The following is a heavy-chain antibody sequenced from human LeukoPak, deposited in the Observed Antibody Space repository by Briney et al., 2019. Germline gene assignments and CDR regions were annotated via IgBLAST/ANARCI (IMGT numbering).Heavy chain of an antibody. Sequence: GGSLRLSCAASGFTFSDYAMSWVRQAPGKGLEWISAVSGSGDRTYYAGSVKGRFTISRDNSKNIVYLRMNSLRAEDTAVYFCANSRGYGSGNLWGQGTLVTVSS. CDR3: ANSRGYGSGNL. CDR2: VSGSGDRT. CDR1: GFTFSDYA. V-gene: IGHV3-23*01. J-gene: IGHJ4*02. D-gene: IGHD3-10*01.